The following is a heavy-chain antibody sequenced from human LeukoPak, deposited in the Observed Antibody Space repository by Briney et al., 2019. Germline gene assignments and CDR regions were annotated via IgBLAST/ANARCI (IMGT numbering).Heavy chain of an antibody. CDR2: INSDGSNT. J-gene: IGHJ4*02. CDR1: GFTFRTSW. V-gene: IGHV3-74*01. D-gene: IGHD3-22*01. CDR3: AKRVDYDSSAAYFDY. Sequence: GGSLRLSCSDSGFTFRTSWMHWVRQGPGRGLLWVAHINSDGSNTAYADSVKGRFTISRDNAKSTLYLQMNSLRSEDTAVYYCAKRVDYDSSAAYFDYWGQGTLVTVSS.